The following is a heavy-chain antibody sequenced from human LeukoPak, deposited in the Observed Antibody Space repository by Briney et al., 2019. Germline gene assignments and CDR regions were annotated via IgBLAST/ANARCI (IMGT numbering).Heavy chain of an antibody. CDR3: ARAKTYYYDSSGYAY. V-gene: IGHV4-34*01. CDR2: INHSGST. D-gene: IGHD3-22*01. CDR1: GGSFSGYY. Sequence: NPSETLSLXCAVYGGSFSGYYWSWIRQPPGKGLEWIGEINHSGSTNYNPSLKSRVTISVDTSKNQFSLKLSSVTAADTAVYYCARAKTYYYDSSGYAYWGQGTLVTVSS. J-gene: IGHJ4*02.